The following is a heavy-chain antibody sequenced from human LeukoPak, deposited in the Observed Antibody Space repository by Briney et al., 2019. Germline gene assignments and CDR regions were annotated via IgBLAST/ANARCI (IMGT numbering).Heavy chain of an antibody. Sequence: PGGSLRLSCAASGFTFRDYWMNWVRQAPGKGLDGVANINQVGSEKYYVDSVKGRFTISRDNAKNSLYLQMNSLRAEDTAVYYCARGGYCSGGSCYENWFDPWGQGTLVTVSS. D-gene: IGHD2-15*01. CDR1: GFTFRDYW. V-gene: IGHV3-7*01. CDR3: ARGGYCSGGSCYENWFDP. J-gene: IGHJ5*02. CDR2: INQVGSEK.